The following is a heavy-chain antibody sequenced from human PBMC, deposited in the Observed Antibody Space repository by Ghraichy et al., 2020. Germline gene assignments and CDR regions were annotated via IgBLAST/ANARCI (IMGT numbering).Heavy chain of an antibody. CDR1: GGSISSSSYY. V-gene: IGHV4-39*01. J-gene: IGHJ4*02. CDR2: IYYSGST. D-gene: IGHD3-16*02. Sequence: SETLSLTCTVSGGSISSSSYYWGWIRQPPGKGLEWIGSIYYSGSTYYNPSLKSRVTISVDTSKNQFSLKLSSVTAADTTVYYCASMITFGGVIVMGPDYWGQGTLVTVSS. CDR3: ASMITFGGVIVMGPDY.